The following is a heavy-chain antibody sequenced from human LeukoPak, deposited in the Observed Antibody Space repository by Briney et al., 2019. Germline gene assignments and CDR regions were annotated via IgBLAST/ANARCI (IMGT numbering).Heavy chain of an antibody. Sequence: GGSLRLSCAASGFTFSDYYMSWIRQAPGKGLEWVSYISSSGSTIYYADSVKGRFTISRDNAKNSLYLQMNSLRAEDTAVYYCARANGVTILKYYFDYWGQGTLVTVSS. D-gene: IGHD4-17*01. CDR1: GFTFSDYY. J-gene: IGHJ4*02. CDR3: ARANGVTILKYYFDY. V-gene: IGHV3-11*04. CDR2: ISSSGSTI.